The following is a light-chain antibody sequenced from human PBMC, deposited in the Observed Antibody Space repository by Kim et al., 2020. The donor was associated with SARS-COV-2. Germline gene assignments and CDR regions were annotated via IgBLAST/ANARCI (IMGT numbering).Light chain of an antibody. J-gene: IGKJ2*03. CDR1: KSNADNC. V-gene: IGKV3-20*01. CDR2: AAS. Sequence: GERDTIYSRGRKSNADNCLAWYQQKPGQAPRLLNYAASSRATGIPDRCSGSGNGTDFILTISSLEPEDFAVYYCQQYGNTPPYSFGEGTKLEI. CDR3: QQYGNTPPYS.